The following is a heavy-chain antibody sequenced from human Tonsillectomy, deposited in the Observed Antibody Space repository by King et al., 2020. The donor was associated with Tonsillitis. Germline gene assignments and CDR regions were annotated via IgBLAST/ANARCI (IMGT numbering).Heavy chain of an antibody. V-gene: IGHV3-30-3*01. J-gene: IGHJ6*02. D-gene: IGHD4-17*01. Sequence: VQLVESGGGVVQPGRSLRLSCAASGFTFSSYAMHWVRQAPGKGLEWVAEISYDGSNKYYAESVKGRFTMSRDNSKKMLYLQMNSLRAEDTAVYYCARRDGALEYYYYGMDVWGLGTTVTVSS. CDR3: ARRDGALEYYYYGMDV. CDR1: GFTFSSYA. CDR2: ISYDGSNK.